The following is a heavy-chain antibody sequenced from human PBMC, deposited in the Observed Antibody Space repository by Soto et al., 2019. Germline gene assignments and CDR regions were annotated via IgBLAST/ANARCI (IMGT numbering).Heavy chain of an antibody. V-gene: IGHV4-34*01. Sequence: PSETLSLTCAVYGGSFSGYYWSWIRQPPGKGLEWIGEINHSGSTNYNPSIKSRVTISVDTSKNQFSLKLSSVTAADTAVYYCAIRGYSYGNTFFYWGQGTLVTVSS. D-gene: IGHD5-18*01. CDR3: AIRGYSYGNTFFY. J-gene: IGHJ4*02. CDR1: GGSFSGYY. CDR2: INHSGST.